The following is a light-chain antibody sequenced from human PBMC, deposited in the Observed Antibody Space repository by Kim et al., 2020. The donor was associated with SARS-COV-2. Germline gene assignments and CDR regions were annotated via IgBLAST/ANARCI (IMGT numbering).Light chain of an antibody. CDR1: QDISNY. CDR3: LQLNSYPFT. Sequence: ASVGDRVTITCLASQDISNYLAWFQQKPGKVPKRLIYAASTLESGVPSRFSASVSGTEFTLTISSLQPEDFATYYCLQLNSYPFTFGGGTKVDIK. J-gene: IGKJ4*01. V-gene: IGKV1-17*03. CDR2: AAS.